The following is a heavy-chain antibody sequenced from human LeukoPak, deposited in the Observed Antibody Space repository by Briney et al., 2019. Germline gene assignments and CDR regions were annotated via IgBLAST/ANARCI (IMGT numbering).Heavy chain of an antibody. CDR3: ARAPDIVVIPAAIGGWFDP. V-gene: IGHV1-69*01. Sequence: ASVKVSSKASGGAFSGYTISWVRQAPGQGLEWMGGIIPFLGAANLAQKFQGRVTITADESTTTAYMELSSLKSEDTAVYYCARAPDIVVIPAAIGGWFDPWGQGTLVTVSS. J-gene: IGHJ5*02. CDR2: IIPFLGAA. D-gene: IGHD2-2*01. CDR1: GGAFSGYT.